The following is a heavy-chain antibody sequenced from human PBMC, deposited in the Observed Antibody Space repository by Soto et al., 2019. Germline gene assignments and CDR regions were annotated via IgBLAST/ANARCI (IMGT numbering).Heavy chain of an antibody. Sequence: SETLSLTCAVSGGSISTSNWWSWVRQPPGKGLEWIGEIYHSGSTNYNPSLESRVTISVDKSKNQFSLKLSSVTAADTAVYHCASTIMVRGVINTPCAFEIWGQGTMVTVS. CDR2: IYHSGST. V-gene: IGHV4-4*02. J-gene: IGHJ3*02. D-gene: IGHD3-10*01. CDR1: GGSISTSNW. CDR3: ASTIMVRGVINTPCAFEI.